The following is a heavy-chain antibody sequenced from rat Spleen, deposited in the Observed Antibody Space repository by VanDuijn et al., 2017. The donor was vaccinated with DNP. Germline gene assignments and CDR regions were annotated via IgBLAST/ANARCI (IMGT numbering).Heavy chain of an antibody. CDR1: GFTFSNYG. V-gene: IGHV5S13*01. Sequence: EVQLVESGGGLVQPGRSLKLSCAASGFTFSNYGMAWVRQAPTKGLEWVASISTGGGNTYYRDSVKGRFTISRDNAKSTLYLQMNSLRSEDTATYYCARHEATTPYYYAMDAWGQGTSVTVSS. CDR3: ARHEATTPYYYAMDA. CDR2: ISTGGGNT. J-gene: IGHJ4*01. D-gene: IGHD1-10*01.